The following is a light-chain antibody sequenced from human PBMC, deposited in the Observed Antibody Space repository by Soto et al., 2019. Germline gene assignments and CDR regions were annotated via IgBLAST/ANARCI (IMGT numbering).Light chain of an antibody. J-gene: IGLJ1*01. CDR3: QSYDSSLSAHYV. V-gene: IGLV1-40*01. Sequence: QSVLPQPPSLSGAPGERVTISCTGSSSNIGAGYDVHWYQQLPGTAPKLLIYGNSNRPSGVSDRFSGSKSGTSASLAITGLQAEDEADYYCQSYDSSLSAHYVFGTGTKVTVL. CDR2: GNS. CDR1: SSNIGAGYD.